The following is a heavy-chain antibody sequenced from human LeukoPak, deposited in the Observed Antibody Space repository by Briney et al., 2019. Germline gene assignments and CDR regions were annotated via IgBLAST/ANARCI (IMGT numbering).Heavy chain of an antibody. Sequence: ASVKVSCKASGYTFTSYAMHWVRQAPGQRLEWMGWINAGNGNTKYSQKFQGRVTITRDTSASTAYMELSSLRSEDTAVYYCARVSLGGYYYGMDVWGQGTTVTVSS. J-gene: IGHJ6*02. V-gene: IGHV1-3*01. D-gene: IGHD7-27*01. CDR2: INAGNGNT. CDR3: ARVSLGGYYYGMDV. CDR1: GYTFTSYA.